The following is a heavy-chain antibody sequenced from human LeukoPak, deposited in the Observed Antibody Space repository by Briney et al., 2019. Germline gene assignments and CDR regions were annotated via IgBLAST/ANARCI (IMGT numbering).Heavy chain of an antibody. Sequence: GGSLRLSCAASGFTFSSYAMSWVRQAPGKGLEWVSAISGSGGSTYYADSVKGRFTISRDNSKNTLYLQMNSLRAEETAVYSCAXXXXXITMVRXXXXAXXYXGQXTLVXVSS. CDR3: AXXXXXITMVRXXXXAXXY. J-gene: IGHJ4*02. V-gene: IGHV3-23*01. CDR1: GFTFSSYA. CDR2: ISGSGGST. D-gene: IGHD3-10*01.